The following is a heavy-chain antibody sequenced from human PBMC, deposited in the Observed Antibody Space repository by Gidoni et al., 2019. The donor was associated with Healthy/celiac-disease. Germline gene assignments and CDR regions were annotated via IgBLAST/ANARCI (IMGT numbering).Heavy chain of an antibody. CDR2: IYYSGST. CDR1: GGSIRSSSYY. Sequence: QLQLQESGPGLVKPSETLSLTCTVSGGSIRSSSYYWGWIRQPPGKGLEWIGSIYYSGSTYYNPSLKSRVTISVDTSKNQFSLKLSSVTAADTAVYYCARGSWGYCSGGSCYYDYWGQGTLVTVSS. J-gene: IGHJ4*02. V-gene: IGHV4-39*01. CDR3: ARGSWGYCSGGSCYYDY. D-gene: IGHD2-15*01.